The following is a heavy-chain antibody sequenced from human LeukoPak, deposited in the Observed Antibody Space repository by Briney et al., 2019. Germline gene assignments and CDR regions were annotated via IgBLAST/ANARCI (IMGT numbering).Heavy chain of an antibody. CDR3: ITPLPYSAQ. D-gene: IGHD2-21*01. CDR2: IKPKTDGETT. Sequence: GGSLRLSCAASGFTFSNTYMNWVRQAPGKGLEWVGRIKPKTDGETTEHAAPVKDRFSISRDDSKSMMYLQMNSLKTEDTAVYYCITPLPYSAQGGQGTLVTVSS. CDR1: GFTFSNTY. V-gene: IGHV3-15*07. J-gene: IGHJ4*02.